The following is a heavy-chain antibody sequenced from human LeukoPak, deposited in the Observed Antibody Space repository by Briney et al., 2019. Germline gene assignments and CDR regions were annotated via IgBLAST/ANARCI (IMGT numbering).Heavy chain of an antibody. CDR3: ARDSRYCSSTSCLGF. J-gene: IGHJ4*02. D-gene: IGHD2-2*01. CDR2: ISVDNGKT. V-gene: IGHV1-18*01. Sequence: ASVKVSCKASGYTFFYYGVTWVRQVPGQGLEWMGWISVDNGKTNYAQKLQGRVTLTTDISTSTAYMELRSLRSDDTAVYYCARDSRYCSSTSCLGFWGQGTLVTVSS. CDR1: GYTFFYYG.